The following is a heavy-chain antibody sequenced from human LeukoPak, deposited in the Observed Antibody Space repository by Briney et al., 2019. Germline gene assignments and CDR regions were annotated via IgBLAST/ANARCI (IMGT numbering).Heavy chain of an antibody. Sequence: KPSETLSLTCTVSGGSISSYYWSWIRQPPGKGLEWIGRIYTSGSTNYNPSLKSRVTMSVDTSKNQFSLKLSSVTAADTAVYYCASGYYDFWSGYYVDWGQGTLVTVSS. CDR3: ASGYYDFWSGYYVD. CDR2: IYTSGST. J-gene: IGHJ4*02. CDR1: GGSISSYY. V-gene: IGHV4-4*07. D-gene: IGHD3-3*01.